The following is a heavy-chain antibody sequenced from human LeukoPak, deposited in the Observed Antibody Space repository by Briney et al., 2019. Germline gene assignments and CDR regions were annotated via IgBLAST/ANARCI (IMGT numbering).Heavy chain of an antibody. CDR1: GFTFSDYY. CDR2: IKQDGSEK. CDR3: ARSPGAYYDILTGYYRGYYFDY. J-gene: IGHJ4*02. Sequence: GGSLRLSCAASGFTFSDYYMSWVRQAPGKGLEWVANIKQDGSEKYYVDSVKGRFTISRDNAKNSLYLQMNSLRAEDTAVYYCARSPGAYYDILTGYYRGYYFDYWGQGTLVTVSS. V-gene: IGHV3-7*01. D-gene: IGHD3-9*01.